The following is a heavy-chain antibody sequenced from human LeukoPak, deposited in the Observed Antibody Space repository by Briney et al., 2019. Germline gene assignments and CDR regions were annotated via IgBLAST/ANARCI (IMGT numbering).Heavy chain of an antibody. J-gene: IGHJ4*02. Sequence: GESLKISCRGSGYIFANYWIGWVRQMPGKGLEWMGIIYPGDSDTRYNPSFQGQVTISADKSISTTYLQWSSLKASDTAMYYCARHRSSGSWEPFDYWGQGILVTVSS. V-gene: IGHV5-51*01. CDR3: ARHRSSGSWEPFDY. CDR1: GYIFANYW. CDR2: IYPGDSDT. D-gene: IGHD2-15*01.